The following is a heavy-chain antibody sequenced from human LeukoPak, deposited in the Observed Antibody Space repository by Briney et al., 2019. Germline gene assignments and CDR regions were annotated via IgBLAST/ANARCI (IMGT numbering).Heavy chain of an antibody. CDR3: ARDSEDTTMGPGY. CDR2: IRSKAHSYAT. Sequence: PGGSLRLSCAASGFTFSGSAMHWVRQASGKGLEWVGRIRSKAHSYATAYAASVKGRFTISRDDSKNTAYLQMNSLKTEDTAVYYCARDSEDTTMGPGYWGQGTLVTVSS. V-gene: IGHV3-73*01. J-gene: IGHJ4*02. D-gene: IGHD5-18*01. CDR1: GFTFSGSA.